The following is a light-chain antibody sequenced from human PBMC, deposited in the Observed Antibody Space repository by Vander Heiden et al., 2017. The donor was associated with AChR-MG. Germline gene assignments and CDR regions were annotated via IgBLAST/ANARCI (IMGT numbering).Light chain of an antibody. CDR1: QSISSY. Sequence: DIQMTQSPSSLSASVGDRVTITCRASQSISSYLNWYQQKPGKAPKLLIYAASSLQSGVPSRFSGSGYGTDFTLTISIRQPEDFAPYYCQQSDSTPTWTFGQGTKVEIK. J-gene: IGKJ1*01. CDR2: AAS. V-gene: IGKV1-39*01. CDR3: QQSDSTPTWT.